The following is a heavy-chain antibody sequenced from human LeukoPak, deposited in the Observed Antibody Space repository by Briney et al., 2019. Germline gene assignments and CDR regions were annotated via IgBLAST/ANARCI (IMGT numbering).Heavy chain of an antibody. CDR1: GGTFSSYA. J-gene: IGHJ4*02. CDR2: IIPIFGTA. D-gene: IGHD5-24*01. V-gene: IGHV1-69*13. CDR3: ARDDPREERWLQPGDWGNL. Sequence: ASVKVSCKASGGTFSSYAISWVRQAPGQGLEWMEGIIPIFGTANYAQKFQGRVTITADESTSTAYMELSSLRSEDTAVYYCARDDPREERWLQPGDWGNLWGPGTLVTVSS.